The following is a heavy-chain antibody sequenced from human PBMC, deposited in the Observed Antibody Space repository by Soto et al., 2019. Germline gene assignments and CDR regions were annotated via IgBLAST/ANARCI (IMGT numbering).Heavy chain of an antibody. D-gene: IGHD3-16*01. CDR1: GFTFSSYG. CDR3: ARDYINQSPLGPYYYYGMDV. Sequence: GGSLRLSCAASGFTFSSYGMHWVRQAPGKGLEWVAVIWYDGSNKYYADSVKGRFTISRDNSKNTLYLQMNSLRAEDTAVYYCARDYINQSPLGPYYYYGMDVWGQGTTVTVSS. V-gene: IGHV3-33*01. CDR2: IWYDGSNK. J-gene: IGHJ6*02.